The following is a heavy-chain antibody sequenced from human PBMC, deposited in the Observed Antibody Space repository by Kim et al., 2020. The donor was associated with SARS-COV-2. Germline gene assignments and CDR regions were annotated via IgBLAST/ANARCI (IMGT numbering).Heavy chain of an antibody. CDR2: ISSSSSYI. V-gene: IGHV3-21*01. Sequence: GGSLRLSCAASGFTFSSYSMNWVRQAPGKGLEWVSSISSSSSYIYYADSVKGRFTISRDNAKNSLYLQMNSLRAEDTAVYYCARGYSSSWYSHFGYWGQGTLVTVSS. CDR1: GFTFSSYS. D-gene: IGHD6-13*01. CDR3: ARGYSSSWYSHFGY. J-gene: IGHJ4*02.